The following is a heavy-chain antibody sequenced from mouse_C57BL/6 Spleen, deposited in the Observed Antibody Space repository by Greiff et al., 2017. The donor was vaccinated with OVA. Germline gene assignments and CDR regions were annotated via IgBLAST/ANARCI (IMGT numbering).Heavy chain of an antibody. CDR3: ARDGYYPYYCDY. Sequence: EVQLVESGGGLVKPGGSLKLSCAASGFTFSDYGMHWVRQAPEKGLEWVAYISSGSSTIYYADTVTGRFTISRDNAKNTLFLQMTSLRSEDTAMYYCARDGYYPYYCDYWGQGTTLTVSS. D-gene: IGHD2-3*01. CDR1: GFTFSDYG. J-gene: IGHJ2*01. CDR2: ISSGSSTI. V-gene: IGHV5-17*01.